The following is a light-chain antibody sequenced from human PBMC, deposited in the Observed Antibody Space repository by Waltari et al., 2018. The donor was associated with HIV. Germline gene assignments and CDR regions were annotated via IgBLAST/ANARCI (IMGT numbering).Light chain of an antibody. CDR1: SRDVGAYNY. J-gene: IGLJ3*02. V-gene: IGLV2-11*01. CDR3: CSYAGSYTRV. CDR2: DVS. Sequence: QSALTQPRSVSGSPGQSVTISCTGTSRDVGAYNYVSWYQQHPGKAPKVIISDVSKRPSVVTDRLSGSKSGNTASLTISGLQAEDEADYYCCSYAGSYTRVFGGGTKLTVL.